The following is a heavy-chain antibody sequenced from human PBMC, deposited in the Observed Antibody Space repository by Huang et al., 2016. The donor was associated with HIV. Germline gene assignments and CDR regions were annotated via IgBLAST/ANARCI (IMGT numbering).Heavy chain of an antibody. J-gene: IGHJ4*02. CDR3: ARVMSGSWGDPADS. V-gene: IGHV1-18*04. D-gene: IGHD1-26*01. CDR2: IRGNKCNT. CDR1: GYSFTFTSHG. Sequence: QVQLVQSGGEVRKPGASVKVSCKASGYSFTFTSHGIRWVRQATGQGLEWIGWIRGNKCNTNYAQKFQGRVTLTIDTPTSTAYMELRTLRSDDTAVYYCARVMSGSWGDPADSWGQGTLVTVSS.